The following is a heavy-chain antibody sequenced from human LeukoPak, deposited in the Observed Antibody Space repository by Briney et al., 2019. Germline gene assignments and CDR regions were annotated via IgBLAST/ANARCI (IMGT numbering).Heavy chain of an antibody. CDR2: INPSGGST. Sequence: ASVKVSCKASGYTFTGYYMHWVRQAPGQGLEWMGIINPSGGSTSYAQKFQGRVTMTRDTSISTAYMELSRLRSDDTAVYYCARGVAGRDWFDPWGQGTLVTVSS. CDR1: GYTFTGYY. CDR3: ARGVAGRDWFDP. J-gene: IGHJ5*02. V-gene: IGHV1-46*01. D-gene: IGHD6-19*01.